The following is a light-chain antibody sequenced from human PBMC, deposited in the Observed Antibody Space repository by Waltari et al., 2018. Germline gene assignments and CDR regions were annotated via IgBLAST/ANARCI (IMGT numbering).Light chain of an antibody. CDR3: ASWDDNLSGAV. J-gene: IGLJ2*01. V-gene: IGLV1-47*01. CDR2: RND. Sequence: QSVLTQPPSTSGTPGQRVTIYCSGSSSNIGSNYVYWYQQFPGTAPKPLIYRNDQRPSGVPDRFSGSKFGTSTSLAISGLRSDDEADYFCASWDDNLSGAVFGGGTRLTVL. CDR1: SSNIGSNY.